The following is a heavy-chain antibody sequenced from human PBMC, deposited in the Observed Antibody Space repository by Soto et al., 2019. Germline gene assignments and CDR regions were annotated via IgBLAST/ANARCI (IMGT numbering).Heavy chain of an antibody. V-gene: IGHV1-8*01. CDR1: GYTFTSYD. CDR3: ARGLLKWLRLNYYYGMDV. D-gene: IGHD5-12*01. Sequence: QVQLVQSGAEVKKPGASVKVSCKASGYTFTSYDINWVRQATGQGLEWMGWMNPNSGNTGYAQKFKGRVTMTRNTSISTAYMELSSLRSEDTAVYYCARGLLKWLRLNYYYGMDVWGQGTTVTVSS. CDR2: MNPNSGNT. J-gene: IGHJ6*02.